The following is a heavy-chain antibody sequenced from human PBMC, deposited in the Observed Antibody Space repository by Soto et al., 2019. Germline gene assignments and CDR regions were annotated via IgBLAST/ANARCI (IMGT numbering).Heavy chain of an antibody. CDR3: AVGGSYYSFDY. Sequence: PGGSLRLSCAASGFTFDDYGMSWVRQGPGKGLEWVSGINWNGGSTGYADSVKGRFTISRDNAKNSLYLQMNSLRAEDTALYYCAVGGSYYSFDYWGQGTLVTVSS. D-gene: IGHD1-26*01. V-gene: IGHV3-20*04. CDR1: GFTFDDYG. CDR2: INWNGGST. J-gene: IGHJ4*02.